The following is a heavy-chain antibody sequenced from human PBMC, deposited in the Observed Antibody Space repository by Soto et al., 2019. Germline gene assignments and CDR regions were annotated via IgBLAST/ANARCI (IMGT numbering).Heavy chain of an antibody. D-gene: IGHD3-3*01. V-gene: IGHV3-49*04. Sequence: HPGGSLRLPCTASGFTFGDHAMSWVRQAPGKGLEWVGFIRSKAYGGTTEYAASVKGRFTISRDDSNSIAYLQMNSLKTEDTAVYYCTRGRIFGVVIITAFDIWGQGTMVTV. J-gene: IGHJ3*02. CDR1: GFTFGDHA. CDR2: IRSKAYGGTT. CDR3: TRGRIFGVVIITAFDI.